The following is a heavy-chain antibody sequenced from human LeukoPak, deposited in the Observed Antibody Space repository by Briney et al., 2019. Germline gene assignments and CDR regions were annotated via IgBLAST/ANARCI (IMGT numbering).Heavy chain of an antibody. V-gene: IGHV5-51*01. CDR3: ARWTYAAYCGGDCLGHDAFDI. CDR2: IYPGDSDT. D-gene: IGHD2-21*02. CDR1: GYRFTSYW. J-gene: IGHJ3*02. Sequence: GESLKISCKGSGYRFTSYWIGWVRQMPGKGLEWMGIIYPGDSDTRYSPSFQGQVTISADKSISTAYLQWSSLKASDTAMYYCARWTYAAYCGGDCLGHDAFDIWGQGTMVTVSS.